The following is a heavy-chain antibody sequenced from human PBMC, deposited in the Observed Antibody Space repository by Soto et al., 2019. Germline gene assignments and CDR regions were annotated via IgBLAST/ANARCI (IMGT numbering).Heavy chain of an antibody. J-gene: IGHJ6*03. Sequence: QVQLVESGGGVVQPGRSLRLSCAASGFTFSSYGMHWVRQAPGKGLEWVAVIWYDGSNKYYADSVKGRFTISRDNSKNTLYLQMNSLRAEDTAVYYCARAVAGSKYYYYYYYMDVWGKGTTVTVSS. CDR2: IWYDGSNK. D-gene: IGHD6-19*01. CDR3: ARAVAGSKYYYYYYYMDV. V-gene: IGHV3-33*01. CDR1: GFTFSSYG.